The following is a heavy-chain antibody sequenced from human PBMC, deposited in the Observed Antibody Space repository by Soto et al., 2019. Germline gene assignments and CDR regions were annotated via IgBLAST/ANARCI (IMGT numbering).Heavy chain of an antibody. Sequence: QVQLVQSGAEVKKPGASVMVSCKASGYTFTGYYMHWVRQAPGQGLEWMGWINPNSGGTNNAQKFQGWVTMTRDTSISTAYMELSRLRSDDTAAYYCARGVYCSGGSCYYNWFDPWGQGTLVTVSS. CDR1: GYTFTGYY. V-gene: IGHV1-2*04. D-gene: IGHD2-15*01. J-gene: IGHJ5*02. CDR2: INPNSGGT. CDR3: ARGVYCSGGSCYYNWFDP.